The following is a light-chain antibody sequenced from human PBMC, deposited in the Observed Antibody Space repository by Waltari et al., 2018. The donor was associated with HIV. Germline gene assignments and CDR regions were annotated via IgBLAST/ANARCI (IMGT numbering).Light chain of an antibody. J-gene: IGLJ1*01. CDR1: SSDVGGYKF. Sequence: QPALTQPASVSGSPGQSITISCTGTSSDVGGYKFVSCYQHFPGEVPKLVIYDVNKRPSGISDRFSGSRSGNTASLTISGLQADDAADYYCCSYVDDDLYVFGTGTTVTVL. CDR3: CSYVDDDLYV. CDR2: DVN. V-gene: IGLV2-23*02.